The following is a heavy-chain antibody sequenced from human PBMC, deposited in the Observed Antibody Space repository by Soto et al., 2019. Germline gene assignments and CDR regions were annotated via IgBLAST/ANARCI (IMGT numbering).Heavy chain of an antibody. V-gene: IGHV6-1*01. CDR2: TYFRSKWYH. CDR3: AKGDNLGPKTGYAFDP. CDR1: GDSVSSNTAS. Sequence: SQTLSLTCAISGDSVSSNTASWNWIRQSPSRGLELLGRTYFRSKWYHDYAVSVKSRIIINPDTSNNQFSLHLNSVTPEDTAVYFCAKGDNLGPKTGYAFDPWGQGIMVTVSS. J-gene: IGHJ5*02. D-gene: IGHD5-12*01.